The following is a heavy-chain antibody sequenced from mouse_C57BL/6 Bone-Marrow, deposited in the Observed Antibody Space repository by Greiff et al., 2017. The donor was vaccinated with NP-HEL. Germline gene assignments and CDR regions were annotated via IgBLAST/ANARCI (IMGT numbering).Heavy chain of an antibody. CDR2: IDPSDSYT. CDR3: SSFYYDGSSYGDYAMDY. J-gene: IGHJ4*01. Sequence: QVQLQQPGAELVRPGTSVKLSCKASGYTFTSYWMHWVKQRPGQGLEWIGVIDPSDSYTNYNQQFKGKATLTVDPSSSTAYMQLSSLTSEDSAVYYCSSFYYDGSSYGDYAMDYWGQGTSVTVSS. V-gene: IGHV1-59*01. CDR1: GYTFTSYW. D-gene: IGHD1-1*01.